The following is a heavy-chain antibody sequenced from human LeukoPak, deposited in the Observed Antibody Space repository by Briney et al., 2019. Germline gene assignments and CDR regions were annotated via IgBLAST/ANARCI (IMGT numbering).Heavy chain of an antibody. Sequence: ASVKVSCKASGYTFTGYYMHWVRQAPGQGLEWMGWINPNSGGTNYAQKFQGRVTMTRDTSISTAYMELSSLRSEDTDVYYCATDLGGSGYDYDYWGQGTLVTVSS. J-gene: IGHJ4*02. D-gene: IGHD5-12*01. CDR1: GYTFTGYY. V-gene: IGHV1-2*02. CDR3: ATDLGGSGYDYDY. CDR2: INPNSGGT.